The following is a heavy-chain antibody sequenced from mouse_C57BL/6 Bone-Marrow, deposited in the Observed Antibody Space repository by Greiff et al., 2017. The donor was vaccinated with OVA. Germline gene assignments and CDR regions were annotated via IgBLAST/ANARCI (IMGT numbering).Heavy chain of an antibody. V-gene: IGHV3-6*01. CDR3: ARRKFITTVVALEYYFDY. J-gene: IGHJ2*01. CDR1: GYSITSGYY. Sequence: DVKLQESGPGLVKPSQSLSLTCSVTGYSITSGYYWHWIRQFPGNKLVWMGYISYDGSNNYNPSLKNRISITRDTSKNQFFLKLNSVTTEDTATYYCARRKFITTVVALEYYFDYWGQGTTLTVSS. D-gene: IGHD1-1*01. CDR2: ISYDGSN.